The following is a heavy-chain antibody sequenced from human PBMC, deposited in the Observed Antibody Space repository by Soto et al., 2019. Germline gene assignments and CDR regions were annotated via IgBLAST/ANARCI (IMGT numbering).Heavy chain of an antibody. D-gene: IGHD6-19*01. Sequence: GGSLRLSCAASGFTFDDYAMHWVRQAPGKGLEWVSGISWNSGSIGYADSVKGRFTISRDNAKNSLYLQMNSLRAEDTALYYCAKDRRGSGWSHFDYWGQGTLVTVSS. CDR1: GFTFDDYA. CDR3: AKDRRGSGWSHFDY. J-gene: IGHJ4*02. V-gene: IGHV3-9*01. CDR2: ISWNSGSI.